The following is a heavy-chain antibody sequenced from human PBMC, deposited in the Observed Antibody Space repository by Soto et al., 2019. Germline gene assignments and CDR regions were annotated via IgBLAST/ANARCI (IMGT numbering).Heavy chain of an antibody. V-gene: IGHV4-59*01. Sequence: PSETLSLTCTVSGGSISSYYWSWIRQPPGKGLEWIGYIYYSGSTNYNPSLKSRVTISVDTSKNQFSLKLSSVTAADTAVYYCARDISPKPLYYFDYWGQGTLVTVSS. CDR2: IYYSGST. CDR3: ARDISPKPLYYFDY. CDR1: GGSISSYY. J-gene: IGHJ4*02. D-gene: IGHD3-16*02.